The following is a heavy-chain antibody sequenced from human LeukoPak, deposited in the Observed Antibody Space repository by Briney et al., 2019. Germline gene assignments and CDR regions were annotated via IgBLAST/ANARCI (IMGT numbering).Heavy chain of an antibody. Sequence: ASVKVSCKASGGTFSSYAISWVRQAPGQGLEWMGRIIPIFGTANYAQKCQGRVTITTDESTSTAYMELSSLRSEDTAVYYCAREGKNYYDSSGGYYFDYWGQGTLVTVSS. D-gene: IGHD3-22*01. CDR2: IIPIFGTA. V-gene: IGHV1-69*05. CDR1: GGTFSSYA. CDR3: AREGKNYYDSSGGYYFDY. J-gene: IGHJ4*02.